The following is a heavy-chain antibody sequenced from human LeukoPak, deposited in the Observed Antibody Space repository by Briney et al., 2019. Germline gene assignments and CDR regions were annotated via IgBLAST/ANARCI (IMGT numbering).Heavy chain of an antibody. CDR2: INHSGST. CDR1: GFTFSSYS. D-gene: IGHD3-22*01. V-gene: IGHV4-34*01. CDR3: ASEEDYDSSGYNN. J-gene: IGHJ4*02. Sequence: GSLRLSCAASGFTFSSYSMNWVRQPPGKGLEWIGEINHSGSTNYNPSLKSRVTVSVDTSKNQFSLKLSSVTAADTAVYYRASEEDYDSSGYNNWGQGTLVTVSS.